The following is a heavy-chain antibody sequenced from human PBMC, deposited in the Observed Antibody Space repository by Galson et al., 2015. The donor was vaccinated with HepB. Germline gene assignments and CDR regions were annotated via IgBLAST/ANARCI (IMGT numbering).Heavy chain of an antibody. CDR2: IHYSGST. Sequence: SETLSLTCTVSGGSINSSSYYWGWIRQPPGKGLEWIGNIHYSGSTYYNPSLKSRVTISVDTSKNQFSLKLSSVTAADTAVYYCARAHFEIHLWPYYSHGMDVGGQGTTVPVSS. CDR3: ARAHFEIHLWPYYSHGMDV. D-gene: IGHD5-18*01. CDR1: GGSINSSSYY. V-gene: IGHV4-39*07. J-gene: IGHJ6*02.